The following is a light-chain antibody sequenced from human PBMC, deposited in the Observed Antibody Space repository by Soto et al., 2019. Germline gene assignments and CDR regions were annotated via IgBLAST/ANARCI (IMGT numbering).Light chain of an antibody. V-gene: IGKV1-12*01. CDR2: SAS. J-gene: IGKJ4*01. CDR3: QQTRSFPLT. Sequence: DIHVTQSPSSVSASVGDRVTITCRASQAITSWLAWYQQKPGRAAKLLIYSASSLQSGASSRFTGSGSATDFTLTITSPQPADAAVYYCQQTRSFPLTFCGGTKVEI. CDR1: QAITSW.